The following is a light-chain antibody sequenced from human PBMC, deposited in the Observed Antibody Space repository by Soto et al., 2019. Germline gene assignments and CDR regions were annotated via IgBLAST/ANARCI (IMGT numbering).Light chain of an antibody. J-gene: IGKJ1*01. CDR3: QQYYSTPPT. Sequence: EIVMTQSPATLSVSPGERATLSCRASESVSSKLVWYQKKPGQVPRLLIYGASTRAADVPARFSGGGSGTDFTLTISSLQAEDVAVYYCQQYYSTPPTFGQGTKVDIK. CDR2: GAS. V-gene: IGKV3-15*01. CDR1: ESVSSK.